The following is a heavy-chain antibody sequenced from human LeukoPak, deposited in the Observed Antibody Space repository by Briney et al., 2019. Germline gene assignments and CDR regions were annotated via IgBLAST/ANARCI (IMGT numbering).Heavy chain of an antibody. V-gene: IGHV5-51*01. Sequence: GESLKISCKGSGYSFTSYWIGWGRQMPGKGLEWMGIIYPGDSDTRYSPSFQGQVTISADKSISTAYLQWSSLKASDTAMYYCARHDWDCSGGSCYQDYWGQGTLVTVSS. CDR1: GYSFTSYW. CDR2: IYPGDSDT. CDR3: ARHDWDCSGGSCYQDY. D-gene: IGHD2-15*01. J-gene: IGHJ4*02.